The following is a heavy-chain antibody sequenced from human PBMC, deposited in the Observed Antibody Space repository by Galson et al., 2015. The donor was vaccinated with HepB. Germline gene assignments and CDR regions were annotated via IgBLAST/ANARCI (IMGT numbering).Heavy chain of an antibody. Sequence: SLRLSCAASGFTFSSYSMNWVRRAPGKGLEWVSSISSSSDYIYYADSVKGRFTISRDNAKNSLFLQMNSLRAEDTAVYYCARDIPLGTGSVYAYWGQGTLVTVSS. J-gene: IGHJ4*02. CDR2: ISSSSDYI. D-gene: IGHD3-3*01. CDR3: ARDIPLGTGSVYAY. V-gene: IGHV3-21*01. CDR1: GFTFSSYS.